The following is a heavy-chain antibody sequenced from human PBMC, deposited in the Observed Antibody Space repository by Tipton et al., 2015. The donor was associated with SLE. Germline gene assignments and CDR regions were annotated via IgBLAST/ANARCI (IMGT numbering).Heavy chain of an antibody. D-gene: IGHD5-12*01. CDR3: ARVSHTISAFDI. J-gene: IGHJ3*02. CDR1: GYSISSGYY. CDR2: IYTSGST. V-gene: IGHV4-61*09. Sequence: TLSLTCAVSGYSISSGYYWSWIRQPAGKGLEWIGHIYTSGSTNYNPSLKSRVTISVDTSKNQFSLKLSSVTAADTAVYYCARVSHTISAFDIWGQGTMVTVSS.